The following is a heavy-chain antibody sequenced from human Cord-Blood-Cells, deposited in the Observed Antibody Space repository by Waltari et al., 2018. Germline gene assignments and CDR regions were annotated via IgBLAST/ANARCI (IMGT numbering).Heavy chain of an antibody. CDR1: GYTLTELS. CDR2: FDPEDGET. V-gene: IGHV1-24*01. Sequence: QVQLVQSGAEVKKPGASVKVSCKVSGYTLTELSMHWTRTATGHGLEWMGGFDPEDGETIYGQKFQGRVTMTEDTSTDTAYMELSSLRSEDTAVYYCATPSTITIFGVGPDAFDIWGQGTMVTVSS. CDR3: ATPSTITIFGVGPDAFDI. D-gene: IGHD3-3*01. J-gene: IGHJ3*02.